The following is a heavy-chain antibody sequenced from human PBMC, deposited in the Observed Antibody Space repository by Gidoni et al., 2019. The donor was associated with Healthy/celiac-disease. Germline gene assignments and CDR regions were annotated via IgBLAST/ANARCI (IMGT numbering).Heavy chain of an antibody. CDR3: ARDLGYSGYDPPRGDY. Sequence: QVQLVQSGAEVKKPGSSVKVSCKAPGGTFSSYAISWVRQAPGQGLEWMGGYIPIFGTANYAQKFQGRVTITADKSTSTAYMELSSLRSEDTAVYYCARDLGYSGYDPPRGDYWGQGTLVTVSS. V-gene: IGHV1-69*06. D-gene: IGHD5-12*01. CDR1: GGTFSSYA. J-gene: IGHJ4*02. CDR2: YIPIFGTA.